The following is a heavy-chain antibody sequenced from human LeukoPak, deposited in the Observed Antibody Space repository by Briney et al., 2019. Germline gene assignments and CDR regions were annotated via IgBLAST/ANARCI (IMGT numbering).Heavy chain of an antibody. Sequence: GGSLRLSCAASGFTFSSYNMNWGRQAPGKGLEWVSSISTSSSYIYYADSLKGRFTISRDNAKKSLFLQMNSLRTDDTAVYYCARDDTNYGDFRFSYWGQGTLVTVSS. CDR1: GFTFSSYN. CDR3: ARDDTNYGDFRFSY. CDR2: ISTSSSYI. V-gene: IGHV3-21*01. D-gene: IGHD4-17*01. J-gene: IGHJ4*02.